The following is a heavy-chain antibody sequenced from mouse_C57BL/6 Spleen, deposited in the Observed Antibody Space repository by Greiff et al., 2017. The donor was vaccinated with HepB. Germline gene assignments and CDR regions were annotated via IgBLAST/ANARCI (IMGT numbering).Heavy chain of an antibody. CDR2: INPNNGGT. J-gene: IGHJ2*01. D-gene: IGHD2-2*01. CDR3: AKGILGGLRRVYFDY. Sequence: EVQLQQSGPELVKPGASVKISCKASGYTFTDYYMNWVKQSHGKSLEWIGDINPNNGGTSYNQKFKGKATLTVDKSSSTAYMELRSLTSEDSAVYYCAKGILGGLRRVYFDYWGQGTTLTVSS. CDR1: GYTFTDYY. V-gene: IGHV1-26*01.